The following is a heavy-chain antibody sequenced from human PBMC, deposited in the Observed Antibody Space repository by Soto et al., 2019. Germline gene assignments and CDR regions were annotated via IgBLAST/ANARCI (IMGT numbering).Heavy chain of an antibody. V-gene: IGHV3-30-3*01. CDR2: ISYDGSNK. J-gene: IGHJ4*02. CDR1: GFTFSSYA. CDR3: ARTYAGGEDY. Sequence: QVQLVESGGGVVQPGRSLRLSCAASGFTFSSYAMHWVRQAPGKGLEWVAVISYDGSNKYYADSVKGRFTISRDNSNNTPYLQMNSRRAEDTAVYYCARTYAGGEDYWGQGTLGTVSS. D-gene: IGHD3-16*01.